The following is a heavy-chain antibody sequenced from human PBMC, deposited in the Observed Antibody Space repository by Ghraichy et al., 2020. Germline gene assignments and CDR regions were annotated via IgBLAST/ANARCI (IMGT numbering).Heavy chain of an antibody. V-gene: IGHV3-30-3*01. J-gene: IGHJ2*01. CDR1: EFTFSRYA. D-gene: IGHD3-16*01. CDR3: AKALGSFAPQSRYFDL. Sequence: GESLNISCAVSEFTFSRYAMHWVRQAPGKGLEWVAIISHDGSDKFYADSVRGRFTISRDNSKNTLSLQMDSLRPEDTAVYYCAKALGSFAPQSRYFDLWGRGTLVTVSS. CDR2: ISHDGSDK.